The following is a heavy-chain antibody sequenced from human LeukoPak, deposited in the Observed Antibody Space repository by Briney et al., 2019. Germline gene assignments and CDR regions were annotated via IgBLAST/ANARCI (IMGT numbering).Heavy chain of an antibody. V-gene: IGHV5-51*01. D-gene: IGHD1-1*01. J-gene: IGHJ6*02. CDR2: IYPNNSDT. Sequence: GESLKISCKGSGYTFTNYWIGWVRQMPGKGLEWMGIIYPNNSDTRYSPSFQSQVTISADKSTSTAYLQWSSLKASDTATYYCARHGTTRSPYAYGMNVWGQGTTVTVSS. CDR3: ARHGTTRSPYAYGMNV. CDR1: GYTFTNYW.